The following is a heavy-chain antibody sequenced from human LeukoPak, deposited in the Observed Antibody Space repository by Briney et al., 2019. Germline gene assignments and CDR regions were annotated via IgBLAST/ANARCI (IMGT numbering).Heavy chain of an antibody. Sequence: SETLSLTCTVSGGSISSGGYYWSWIRQHPGKGLEWIGYIYYSGCTYYNPSLKSRVTISVDTSKNQFSLKLSSVTAADTAVYYCAANVEMATILFDYWGQGTLVTVPS. V-gene: IGHV4-31*03. CDR3: AANVEMATILFDY. J-gene: IGHJ4*02. CDR2: IYYSGCT. D-gene: IGHD5-24*01. CDR1: GGSISSGGYY.